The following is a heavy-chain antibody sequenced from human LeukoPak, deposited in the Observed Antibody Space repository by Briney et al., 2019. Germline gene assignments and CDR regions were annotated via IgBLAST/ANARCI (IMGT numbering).Heavy chain of an antibody. CDR1: GYVFISYC. Sequence: GESLQIPCKGSGYVFISYCIGWVRQMPGKGLEWMGIIYPGDSESKYKPSFQSKVIISNDKSINTAYLQWSSLKASDTAIYYCARHEGRGWHIDYWGQGTLVTVSS. J-gene: IGHJ4*02. D-gene: IGHD6-19*01. CDR3: ARHEGRGWHIDY. CDR2: IYPGDSES. V-gene: IGHV5-51*01.